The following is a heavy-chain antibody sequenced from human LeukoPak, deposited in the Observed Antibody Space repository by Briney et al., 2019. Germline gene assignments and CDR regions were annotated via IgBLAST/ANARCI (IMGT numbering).Heavy chain of an antibody. J-gene: IGHJ4*02. CDR1: GYTFTSYG. Sequence: ASVKVSCKASGYTFTSYGISWVRQAPGQGLEWMGWISAYNGNTNYAQKLQGRVTMTTDTSTSTAYMELRSLRSDDEAVDYCARERELEYSSSWYGGYYFDYWGQGTLVTVSS. V-gene: IGHV1-18*01. D-gene: IGHD6-13*01. CDR3: ARERELEYSSSWYGGYYFDY. CDR2: ISAYNGNT.